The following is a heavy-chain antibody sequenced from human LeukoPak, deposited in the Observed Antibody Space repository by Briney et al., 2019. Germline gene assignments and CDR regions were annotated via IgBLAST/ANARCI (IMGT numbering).Heavy chain of an antibody. D-gene: IGHD2-2*01. CDR3: ARELVNSCSNTSCYVPYFYYYYYYMDV. CDR1: GGSISSGSYY. Sequence: SETLSLTCTVSGGSISSGSYYWSWIRQPAGKGLEWIGRIYTSGSTNYNPSLKSRVTISVDTSKNQFSLKLSSVTAADTAVYYCARELVNSCSNTSCYVPYFYYYYYYMDVWGKGTTVTISS. V-gene: IGHV4-61*02. CDR2: IYTSGST. J-gene: IGHJ6*03.